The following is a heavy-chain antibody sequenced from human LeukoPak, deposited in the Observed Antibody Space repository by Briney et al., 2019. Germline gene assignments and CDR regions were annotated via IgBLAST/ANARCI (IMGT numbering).Heavy chain of an antibody. CDR2: IYHSGST. V-gene: IGHV4-38-2*02. CDR1: GYSISSGYY. Sequence: NPSETLSLTCTVSGYSISSGYYWGWIRQPPGKGLEWIGHIYHSGSTKYNPSLKSRVTISVDTSKNQFSLQVSSMTAADTAVYYCARRTALSGDYDWFDPWGQGTLVTVSS. D-gene: IGHD4-17*01. CDR3: ARRTALSGDYDWFDP. J-gene: IGHJ5*02.